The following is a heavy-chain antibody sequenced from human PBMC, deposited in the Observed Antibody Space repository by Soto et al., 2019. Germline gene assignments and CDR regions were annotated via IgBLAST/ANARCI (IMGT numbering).Heavy chain of an antibody. J-gene: IGHJ3*02. Sequence: GGSLRLSCAASGFTFSSYSMNWVRQAPGKGLEWVSSISSSSSYIYYADSVKGRFTISRDNAKNSLYLQMNSLRAEDTAVYYCARDRRGGDYAAFDIWGQGTMVTVSS. CDR1: GFTFSSYS. CDR2: ISSSSSYI. D-gene: IGHD4-17*01. CDR3: ARDRRGGDYAAFDI. V-gene: IGHV3-21*01.